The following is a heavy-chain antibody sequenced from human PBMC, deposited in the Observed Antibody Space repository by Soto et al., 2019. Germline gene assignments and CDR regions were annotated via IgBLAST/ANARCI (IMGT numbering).Heavy chain of an antibody. Sequence: GGSLRLSCAASGFTFSSYVMSWVRQTPGKGLEWVSAISSTGGSTNYADSVKGRFTISRDNSKNTVYMQMNSLRAEDTAVYYCAKGERFDSSGYYYKDAFDIWGQGTMVTVS. J-gene: IGHJ3*02. D-gene: IGHD3-22*01. V-gene: IGHV3-23*01. CDR2: ISSTGGST. CDR3: AKGERFDSSGYYYKDAFDI. CDR1: GFTFSSYV.